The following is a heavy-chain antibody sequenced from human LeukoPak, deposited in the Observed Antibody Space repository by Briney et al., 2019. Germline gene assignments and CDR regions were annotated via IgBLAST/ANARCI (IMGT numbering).Heavy chain of an antibody. J-gene: IGHJ4*02. CDR2: INKDGSER. V-gene: IGHV3-7*01. CDR3: ARESKGRSKIDY. CDR1: GFTFSGYW. D-gene: IGHD4-17*01. Sequence: PGGSLRLSCAASGFTFSGYWMSWVRQAPGKGLEWVANINKDGSERYNVDSVKGRFTISRGNANKSLYLQMNSLRAEDTSVYYCARESKGRSKIDYWGQGTLVTVSS.